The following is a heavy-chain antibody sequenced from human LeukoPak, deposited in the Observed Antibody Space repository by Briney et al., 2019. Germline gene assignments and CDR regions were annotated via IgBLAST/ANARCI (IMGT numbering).Heavy chain of an antibody. V-gene: IGHV3-23*01. CDR3: AKDLSIAARPLYFDY. D-gene: IGHD6-6*01. CDR1: GFTFSSYA. J-gene: IGHJ4*02. CDR2: ISGSGGST. Sequence: PGGSLRLSCAASGFTFSSYAMSWVRQAPGKGLEWVSAISGSGGSTYYADSVKGRFTISRDNSKNTLYLQMNSLRAEDTAVYYCAKDLSIAARPLYFDYWGQGTLVTVFS.